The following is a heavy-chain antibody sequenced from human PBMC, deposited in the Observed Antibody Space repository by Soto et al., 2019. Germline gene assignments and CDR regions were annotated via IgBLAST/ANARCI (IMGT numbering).Heavy chain of an antibody. CDR2: IIPIFGTV. CDR3: ARPRTVATTKGYDY. D-gene: IGHD1-1*01. J-gene: IGHJ4*02. Sequence: SVKVSCKASGGTFSNYPFTWVRQAPGQGLEWMGGIIPIFGTVTYAQKFQGRVTISADESTSTAYMEMSSLTSEDTAVYYCARPRTVATTKGYDYWGQGTLVTV. V-gene: IGHV1-69*13. CDR1: GGTFSNYP.